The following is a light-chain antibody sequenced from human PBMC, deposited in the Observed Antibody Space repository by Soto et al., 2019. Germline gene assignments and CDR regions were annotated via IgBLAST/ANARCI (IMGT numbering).Light chain of an antibody. J-gene: IGKJ5*01. V-gene: IGKV1-9*01. CDR1: QDISSS. CDR2: AAS. CDR3: QQLNSYPFT. Sequence: IQLTQSPPSLSASVGDRVTITCRASQDISSSLAWYQQKPGKAPRLLIYAASTLQSGVPSRISGSGSGTDFTLTISSLQPEDFATYYCQQLNSYPFTFGQGTDWRL.